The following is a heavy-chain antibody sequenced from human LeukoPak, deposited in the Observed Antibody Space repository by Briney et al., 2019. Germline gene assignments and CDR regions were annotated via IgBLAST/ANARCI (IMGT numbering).Heavy chain of an antibody. V-gene: IGHV3-74*01. Sequence: GGSLRLSCAASGFTFSSYWMHWVRQAPGKGLVWVSRINSDGSSTSRADSVKGRFTISRDNAKNTLYLQMNSLRADDTAVYYCARDFGGPLFDYWGQGTLVTVSS. CDR2: INSDGSST. CDR1: GFTFSSYW. D-gene: IGHD3-16*01. CDR3: ARDFGGPLFDY. J-gene: IGHJ4*02.